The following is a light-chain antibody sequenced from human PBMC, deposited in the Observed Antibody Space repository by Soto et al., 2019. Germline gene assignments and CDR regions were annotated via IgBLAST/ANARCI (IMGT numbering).Light chain of an antibody. CDR1: QSVHSA. CDR2: DAS. CDR3: QQYGTWPPLT. J-gene: IGKJ4*01. V-gene: IGKV3-15*01. Sequence: DIVMTQSPATLSVSPGEGATLSCRASQSVHSALAWYQQRPGQTPRLLIYDASTRATGIPDRCSGSGSGTEFTLTISSLQSEDFAIYYCQQYGTWPPLTFGGGTQVEI.